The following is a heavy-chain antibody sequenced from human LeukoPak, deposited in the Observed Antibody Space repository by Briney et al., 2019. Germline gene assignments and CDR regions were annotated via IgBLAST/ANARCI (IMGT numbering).Heavy chain of an antibody. Sequence: SETLSLTCTVSGGSISSYYWSWIRQPPGKGLEWIGYIYYSGSTNYNPSLKSRVTISVDTSKNQFSLKLSSVTAADTAVYYCARGTHRDIVATIPNYYYMDVWGKGTTVTVSS. CDR1: GGSISSYY. V-gene: IGHV4-59*12. CDR2: IYYSGST. J-gene: IGHJ6*03. D-gene: IGHD5-12*01. CDR3: ARGTHRDIVATIPNYYYMDV.